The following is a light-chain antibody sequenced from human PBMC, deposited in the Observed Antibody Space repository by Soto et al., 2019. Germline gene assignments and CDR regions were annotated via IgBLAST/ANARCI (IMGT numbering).Light chain of an antibody. CDR3: QQYNNWPPGP. J-gene: IGKJ5*01. Sequence: EMVMTQSPATLSVSPGERATLSCRASQSVSSYLAWYQQKPGQAPRLLIYGASTRATGIPARFSGSGSGTEFTLTISSLQSEDFAVYYCQQYNNWPPGPFGQGTRLEIK. CDR1: QSVSSY. CDR2: GAS. V-gene: IGKV3-15*01.